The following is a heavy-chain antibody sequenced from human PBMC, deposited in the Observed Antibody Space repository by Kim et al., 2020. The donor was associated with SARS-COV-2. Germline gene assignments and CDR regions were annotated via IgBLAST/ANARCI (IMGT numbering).Heavy chain of an antibody. CDR3: ARDWCSGGSCYSGGYYYYYYGMDV. Sequence: GGSLRLSCAASGFTFSSYAMHWVRQAPGKGLEWVAVISYDGSNKYYADSVKGRFTISRDNSKNTLYLQMNSLRAEDTAVYYCARDWCSGGSCYSGGYYYYYYGMDVWGQGTTVTVSS. D-gene: IGHD2-15*01. CDR1: GFTFSSYA. J-gene: IGHJ6*02. CDR2: ISYDGSNK. V-gene: IGHV3-30*14.